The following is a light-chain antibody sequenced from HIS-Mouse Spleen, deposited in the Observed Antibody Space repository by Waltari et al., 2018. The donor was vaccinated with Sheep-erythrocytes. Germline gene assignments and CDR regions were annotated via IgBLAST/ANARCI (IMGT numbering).Light chain of an antibody. V-gene: IGLV1-40*01. CDR3: QSYDSSLSGSV. CDR2: GTS. CDR1: SPNTGAGYD. Sequence: QSVLTQPPSVSGAPGQRVTIPCTGSSPNTGAGYDVHWYQQLPGTAPKLLIYGTSNRPSGVPDRFSGSKSGTSASLAITGLQAEDEADYYCQSYDSSLSGSVFGGGTKLTVL. J-gene: IGLJ2*01.